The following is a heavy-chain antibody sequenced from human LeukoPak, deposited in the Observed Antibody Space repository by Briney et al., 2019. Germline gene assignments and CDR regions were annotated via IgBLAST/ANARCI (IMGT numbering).Heavy chain of an antibody. CDR2: IYPGDSDT. CDR1: GYSFTTYW. V-gene: IGHV5-51*01. J-gene: IGHJ6*02. CDR3: ARLAVGATYGMDV. D-gene: IGHD1-26*01. Sequence: GESLKISCKGSGYSFTTYWIGWVRQMSGKGLEWMGIIYPGDSDTRYSPSFQGQVTISADKSISTAYLQWSSLKASDTAMYYCARLAVGATYGMDVWGQGTTVTVSS.